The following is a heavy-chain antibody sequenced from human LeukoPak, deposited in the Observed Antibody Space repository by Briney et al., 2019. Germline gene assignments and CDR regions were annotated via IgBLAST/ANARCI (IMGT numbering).Heavy chain of an antibody. CDR2: ISGSGGSK. Sequence: GGSLRLSCAASGFTFSSYAMSWVRQAPGKGLEWVSAISGSGGSKYYADAVKGRFTISRDNSKNTLYLQMNSLRAEDTAVYYCAKDRRWRAGVPAVMVAFDIWGQGTMVTVSS. CDR1: GFTFSSYA. D-gene: IGHD2-2*01. CDR3: AKDRRWRAGVPAVMVAFDI. V-gene: IGHV3-23*01. J-gene: IGHJ3*02.